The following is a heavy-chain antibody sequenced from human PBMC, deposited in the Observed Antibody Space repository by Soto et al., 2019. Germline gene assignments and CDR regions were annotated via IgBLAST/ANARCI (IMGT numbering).Heavy chain of an antibody. CDR2: IYYSGST. CDR3: ARLDYGDYVGYYYYYGMDV. J-gene: IGHJ6*02. D-gene: IGHD4-17*01. Sequence: SETLSLTCTVSGGSISSSSYYWGWIRQPPGKGLEWIGSIYYSGSTYYNPSLKSRVTISVDTSKNQFSLKLSSVTAADTAVYYCARLDYGDYVGYYYYYGMDVWGQGTTVTVSS. CDR1: GGSISSSSYY. V-gene: IGHV4-39*01.